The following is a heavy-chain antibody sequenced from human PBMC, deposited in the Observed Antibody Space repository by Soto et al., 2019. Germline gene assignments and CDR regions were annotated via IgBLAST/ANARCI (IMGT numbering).Heavy chain of an antibody. D-gene: IGHD6-13*01. Sequence: GASVKVSCKASGGTFSSYTISWVRQAPGQGLEWMGRIIPILGIANYAQKFQGRVTITADKSTSTAYMELSSLRSEDTAVYYRARECDSNSPLHWCQGPLVTVSS. CDR2: IIPILGIA. CDR1: GGTFSSYT. V-gene: IGHV1-69*04. J-gene: IGHJ4*02. CDR3: ARECDSNSPLH.